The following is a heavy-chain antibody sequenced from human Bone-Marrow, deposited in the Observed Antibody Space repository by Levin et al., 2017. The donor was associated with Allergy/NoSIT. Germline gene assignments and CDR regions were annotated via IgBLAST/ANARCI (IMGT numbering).Heavy chain of an antibody. CDR3: ARGSPFGTTGKYNWFDP. D-gene: IGHD1-1*01. J-gene: IGHJ5*02. V-gene: IGHV3-21*01. CDR1: GFTFSSYS. Sequence: PGGSLRLSCAASGFTFSSYSMNWVRQAPGKGLEWVSSISSSSSYIYYADSVKGRFTISRDNAKNSLYLQMNSLRAEDTAVYYCARGSPFGTTGKYNWFDPWGQGTLVTVSS. CDR2: ISSSSSYI.